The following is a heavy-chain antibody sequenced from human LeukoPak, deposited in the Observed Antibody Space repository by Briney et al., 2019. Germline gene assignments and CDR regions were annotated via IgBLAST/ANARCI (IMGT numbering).Heavy chain of an antibody. CDR1: GGSISGYY. V-gene: IGHV4-59*08. CDR2: IYYSGST. Sequence: SETLSLTCTVSGGSISGYYWSWIRQPPGKGLEWIGCIYYSGSTNYNPSLKSRVTISVDTSKNQFSLKLSSVTAADTAVYYCAKTSFTTTVVTFFDAFDIWGQGTMVTVSS. J-gene: IGHJ3*02. CDR3: AKTSFTTTVVTFFDAFDI. D-gene: IGHD4-23*01.